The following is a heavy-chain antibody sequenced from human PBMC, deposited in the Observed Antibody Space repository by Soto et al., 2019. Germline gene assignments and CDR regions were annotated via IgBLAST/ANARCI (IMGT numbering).Heavy chain of an antibody. Sequence: AGGSLRLSCAASGFTFSSYAMHWVRQAPGKGLEWVAVISYDGSNKYYADSVKGRFTISRDNSKNTLYLQMNSLRAEDTAVYYCARGALILRYFDWRDYFDYWGQGTLVTVSS. D-gene: IGHD3-9*01. CDR1: GFTFSSYA. CDR3: ARGALILRYFDWRDYFDY. V-gene: IGHV3-30-3*01. CDR2: ISYDGSNK. J-gene: IGHJ4*02.